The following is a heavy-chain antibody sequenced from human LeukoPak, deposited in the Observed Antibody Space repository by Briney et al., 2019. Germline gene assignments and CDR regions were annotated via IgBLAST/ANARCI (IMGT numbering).Heavy chain of an antibody. D-gene: IGHD3-10*01. J-gene: IGHJ4*02. CDR2: VTGSGSNT. Sequence: GGSLRLSCAASGFTFSKCAMSWVRLAPGKGLEWVSAVTGSGSNTDYADSVKGRFTISRDNSRNTLYLQMNSLRAEDTAIYYCASRGYYGSETYYNPLHYWGQGTLVTVSS. V-gene: IGHV3-23*01. CDR1: GFTFSKCA. CDR3: ASRGYYGSETYYNPLHY.